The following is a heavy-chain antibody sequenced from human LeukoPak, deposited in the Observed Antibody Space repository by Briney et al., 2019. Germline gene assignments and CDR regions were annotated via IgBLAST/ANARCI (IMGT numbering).Heavy chain of an antibody. V-gene: IGHV1-18*01. J-gene: IGHJ4*02. Sequence: ASVKVSCKASGYTFTSYGISWVRQAPGQGLEWMGWISAYNGNTNYAQKLQGRVTMTTDTSTSTAYMELRSLRSDDTAVYYCAKGHIVVVTAIFFDYWGQGTLVTVSS. D-gene: IGHD2-21*02. CDR1: GYTFTSYG. CDR3: AKGHIVVVTAIFFDY. CDR2: ISAYNGNT.